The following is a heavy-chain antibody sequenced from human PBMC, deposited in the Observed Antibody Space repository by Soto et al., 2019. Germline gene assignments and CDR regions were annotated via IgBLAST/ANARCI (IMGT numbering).Heavy chain of an antibody. D-gene: IGHD3-22*01. Sequence: QVQLQESGPGLVKPSETLSLTCTVSGGSVSSGSYYWTWMRQPPGKGLEWIGYINYSGSTSYNPSLKGRVAISVDTSKKQFSLKVSSVTAADTAVYYCARDGDTSGYYYFDYWGQGPLVTVSS. CDR2: INYSGST. CDR3: ARDGDTSGYYYFDY. J-gene: IGHJ4*02. CDR1: GGSVSSGSYY. V-gene: IGHV4-61*01.